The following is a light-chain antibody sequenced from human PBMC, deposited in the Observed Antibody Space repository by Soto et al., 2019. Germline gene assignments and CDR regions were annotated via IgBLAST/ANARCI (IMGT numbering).Light chain of an antibody. CDR3: QQSSTLPIT. CDR1: QSVSSNY. J-gene: IGKJ4*01. V-gene: IGKV3-20*01. CDR2: ATS. Sequence: EIVLTQSPGTLSLSPGARATLSCRASQSVSSNYLVWYQQKPGQAPRLLIYATSRRATGLPDRFSGSGSGTDFTLTISRLEPEDSAVYFCQQSSTLPITFGGGTKVEIQ.